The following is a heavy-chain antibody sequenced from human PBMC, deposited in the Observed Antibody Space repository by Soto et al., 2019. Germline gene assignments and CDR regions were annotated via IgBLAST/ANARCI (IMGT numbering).Heavy chain of an antibody. Sequence: QVHLVQSGAEVKKPGASVKVSCKGSGYGFTTYGITWVRQAPGQGLEWMAWISAHNGNTNYAQKLQGRVIVPRDTSTSTAYMELRSLRSDDTAVYYCARGRYGDYSGQGALVTVSS. CDR1: GYGFTTYG. V-gene: IGHV1-18*01. D-gene: IGHD1-1*01. CDR3: ARGRYGDY. J-gene: IGHJ4*02. CDR2: ISAHNGNT.